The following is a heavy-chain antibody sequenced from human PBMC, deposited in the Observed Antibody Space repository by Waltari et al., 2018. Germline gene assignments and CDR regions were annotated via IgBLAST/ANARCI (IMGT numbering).Heavy chain of an antibody. CDR3: ASYSGYDSSDY. V-gene: IGHV3-30-3*01. CDR2: ISYDGSNK. D-gene: IGHD5-12*01. CDR1: GFTFSSYA. J-gene: IGHJ4*02. Sequence: QVQLVESGGGVVQPGRSLRLSCAASGFTFSSYAMHWVRQAPGKGLEWVAVISYDGSNKYSADSVKGRFTISRDNSKNTLYLQMNSLRAEDTAVYYCASYSGYDSSDYWGQGTLVTVSS.